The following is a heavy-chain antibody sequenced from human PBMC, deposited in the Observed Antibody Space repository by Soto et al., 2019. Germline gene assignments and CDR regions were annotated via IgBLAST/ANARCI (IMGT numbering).Heavy chain of an antibody. D-gene: IGHD3-10*01. CDR2: IYYSGST. CDR3: ARVDSMGEYYYYYYDMDV. J-gene: IGHJ6*02. V-gene: IGHV4-59*01. CDR1: GGSISSYY. Sequence: SETLSLTCTVSGGSISSYYWSWIRQPPGKGLEWIGYIYYSGSTNYNPSLKSRVTISVDTSKNQFSLKLSSVTAADTAVYYCARVDSMGEYYYYYYDMDVWGQGTTVTVSS.